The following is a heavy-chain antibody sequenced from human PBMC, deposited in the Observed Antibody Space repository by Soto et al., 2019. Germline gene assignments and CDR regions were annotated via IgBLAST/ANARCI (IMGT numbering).Heavy chain of an antibody. CDR2: INPIFGTA. D-gene: IGHD6-6*01. Sequence: SVKVSCKASGYTFTSYYMHWVRQAPGQGLEWMGIINPIFGTANYAQKFQGRVTITADESTSTAYMELSSLRSEDTAVYYCARLRGSSSSIPSVSTRYYGMDVWGQGTTVTVSS. CDR3: ARLRGSSSSIPSVSTRYYGMDV. V-gene: IGHV1-69*13. J-gene: IGHJ6*02. CDR1: GYTFTSYY.